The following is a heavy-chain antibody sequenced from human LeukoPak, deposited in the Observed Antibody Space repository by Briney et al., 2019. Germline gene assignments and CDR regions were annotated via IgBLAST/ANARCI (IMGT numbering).Heavy chain of an antibody. CDR2: VNSDGSET. CDR3: ARDPGDFWSGYKGHYFDY. J-gene: IGHJ4*02. D-gene: IGHD3-3*01. CDR1: GFTFNKYW. V-gene: IGHV3-74*01. Sequence: GGSLRLSCAASGFTFNKYWMHWVRQAPGTGLMWVFRVNSDGSETSYADSVKGRFTISRDNAKNTLHLQMNSLRAEDTAVYYCARDPGDFWSGYKGHYFDYWGQGTLVTVSS.